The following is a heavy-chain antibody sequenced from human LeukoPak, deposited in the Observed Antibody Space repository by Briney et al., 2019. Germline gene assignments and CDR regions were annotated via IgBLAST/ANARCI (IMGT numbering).Heavy chain of an antibody. J-gene: IGHJ5*02. V-gene: IGHV4-30-4*01. CDR2: ISYSGNT. D-gene: IGHD3/OR15-3a*01. CDR3: AKGGLATYNWFDP. Sequence: PSETLSLTCTVSGGSISSGDYYWSWLRQPPGMGLEWIGDISYSGNTYYNPSLRSRLSISVDRSNNQFSLRLTSVTAADTAVYYCAKGGLATYNWFDPWGQGTLVIVSS. CDR1: GGSISSGDYY.